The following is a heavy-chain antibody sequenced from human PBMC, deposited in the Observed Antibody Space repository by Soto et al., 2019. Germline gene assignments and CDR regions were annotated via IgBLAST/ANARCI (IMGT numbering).Heavy chain of an antibody. D-gene: IGHD3-3*01. CDR2: IIPIFGTA. CDR3: ARGRAHYDLWNGYGSWFDP. Sequence: SVKVSCKASGGTFSSYAISWVRQAPGQGLEWMGWIIPIFGTANYAQKFQGRVTITADESTSTAYMELSSLRSEDTAVYYCARGRAHYDLWNGYGSWFDPWGQGTLVTVSS. V-gene: IGHV1-69*13. CDR1: GGTFSSYA. J-gene: IGHJ5*02.